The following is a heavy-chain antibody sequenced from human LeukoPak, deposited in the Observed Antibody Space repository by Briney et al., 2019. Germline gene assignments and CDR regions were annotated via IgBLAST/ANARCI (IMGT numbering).Heavy chain of an antibody. CDR2: ISSSSSYI. CDR3: ARLGDYYDSSGYYFYDYFDY. D-gene: IGHD3-22*01. J-gene: IGHJ4*02. CDR1: GFTFSSYS. Sequence: GGSLRLSCAASGFTFSSYSMNWVRQAPGKGLEWVSSISSSSSYIYYADSVKGRFTISRDNAKNSLYLQMNSVRAEDTAVYYCARLGDYYDSSGYYFYDYFDYWGQGTLVTVSS. V-gene: IGHV3-21*01.